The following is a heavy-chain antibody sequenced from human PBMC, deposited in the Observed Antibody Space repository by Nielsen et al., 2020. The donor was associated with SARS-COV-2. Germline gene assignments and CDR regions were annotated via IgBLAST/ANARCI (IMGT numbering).Heavy chain of an antibody. CDR2: ISWSGANT. Sequence: GGSLRLSCAASGFTFYDFAMHWVRRPPGKGLQWVSTISWSGANTAYADSVKGRFTISRDNAKNSLFLQMDSLRPEDTGFYFCARETSDYSNSAIDYWGQGILVSVSS. V-gene: IGHV3-9*01. D-gene: IGHD4-11*01. CDR3: ARETSDYSNSAIDY. J-gene: IGHJ4*02. CDR1: GFTFYDFA.